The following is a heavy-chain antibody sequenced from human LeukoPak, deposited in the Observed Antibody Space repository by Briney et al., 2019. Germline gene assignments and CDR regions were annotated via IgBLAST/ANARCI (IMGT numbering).Heavy chain of an antibody. CDR3: ARESPDYGDYFDY. Sequence: SEALSLTCTVSGGSISSHYLSWIRQPPGKGLEWIGYIYYSGSTNYNPSLKSRVTISVDTSKNQFSLKLSSVTAADTAVYYCARESPDYGDYFDYWGQGTLVTVSS. V-gene: IGHV4-59*11. CDR2: IYYSGST. D-gene: IGHD4-17*01. J-gene: IGHJ4*02. CDR1: GGSISSHY.